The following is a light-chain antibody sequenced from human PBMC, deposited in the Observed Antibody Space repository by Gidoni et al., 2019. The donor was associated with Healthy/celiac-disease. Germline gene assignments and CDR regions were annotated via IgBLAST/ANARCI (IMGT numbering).Light chain of an antibody. V-gene: IGLV3-25*03. Sequence: SYELTQPPSVSVSPGQTARITCSGDALPKQYAYWYQQKPGKAPVLVIYKDSERPSGIPERFSGSSSGTTVTLTISGVQAEDEADYYCQSADSSGTYGVVFGGGTKLTVL. CDR2: KDS. CDR3: QSADSSGTYGVV. J-gene: IGLJ2*01. CDR1: ALPKQY.